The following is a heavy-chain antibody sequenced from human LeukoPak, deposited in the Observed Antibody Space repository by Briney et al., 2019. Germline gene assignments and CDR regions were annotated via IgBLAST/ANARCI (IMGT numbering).Heavy chain of an antibody. CDR2: INHSGST. CDR1: GGSFSGYY. CDR3: ATYSSHWFDP. J-gene: IGHJ5*02. V-gene: IGHV4-34*01. Sequence: SETLSLTCAVYGGSFSGYYWSWIRQPPGKGLEWIGEINHSGSTNYNPSLKSRVTISVDTSKNQFSLKLSSVTAADTAVYYCATYSSHWFDPWGQGTLVTVSS. D-gene: IGHD6-13*01.